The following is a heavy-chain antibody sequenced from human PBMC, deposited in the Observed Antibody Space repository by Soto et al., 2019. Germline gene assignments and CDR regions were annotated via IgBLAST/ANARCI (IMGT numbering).Heavy chain of an antibody. J-gene: IGHJ6*01. V-gene: IGHV3-30*04. Sequence: QVQLVESGGGVVQPGRSLRLSCAASGFSFSSYAMHWVRQAPGKGLEWVAVISFDGSTTYYADSVKGRFTFSRDNPKNTPLRRVNRLSADVPAVYFWAPGRSAQVLASGSLSFYY. CDR2: ISFDGSTT. D-gene: IGHD2-15*01. CDR3: APGRSAQVLASGSLSFYY. CDR1: GFSFSSYA.